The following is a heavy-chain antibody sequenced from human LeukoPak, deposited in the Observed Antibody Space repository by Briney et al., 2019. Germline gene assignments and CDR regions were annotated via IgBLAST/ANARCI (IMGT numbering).Heavy chain of an antibody. V-gene: IGHV1-69*13. Sequence: GASVKVSCKASGGTFSSYAISWVRQAPGQGLEWMRGIIPIFGTANYAQKFQGRVTITADESTSTAYMELSSLRSEDTAVYYCARDREYYHDSSGYYSYNWFDPWGQGTLVTVSS. D-gene: IGHD3-22*01. CDR2: IIPIFGTA. J-gene: IGHJ5*02. CDR1: GGTFSSYA. CDR3: ARDREYYHDSSGYYSYNWFDP.